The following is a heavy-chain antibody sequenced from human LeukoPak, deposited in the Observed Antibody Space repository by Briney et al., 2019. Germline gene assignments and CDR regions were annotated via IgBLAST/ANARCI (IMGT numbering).Heavy chain of an antibody. Sequence: GGSLRLSCAASGFTLSINYMSWVRQAPGKGLEWVSVIYSGGSTYYADCVKGRFTISRDNSKNTLYLQMNSLRAEDTAVYYCARDVREELPGRYWGQGTLVTVSS. CDR2: IYSGGST. CDR3: ARDVREELPGRY. V-gene: IGHV3-66*02. J-gene: IGHJ4*02. CDR1: GFTLSINY. D-gene: IGHD1-7*01.